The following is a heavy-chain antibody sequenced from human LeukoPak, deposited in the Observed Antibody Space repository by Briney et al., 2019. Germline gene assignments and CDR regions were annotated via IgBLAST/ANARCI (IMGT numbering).Heavy chain of an antibody. D-gene: IGHD3/OR15-3a*01. CDR3: ARLFGLDTAYSGYFQH. CDR2: IYYSGST. Sequence: SETLSLTCTVSGVSISSSSYYWGWIRQPPGKGLDWIGSIYYSGSTYYNLSLKSRVTISVDTSKNQFSLKLTSVAAADTAVYYCARLFGLDTAYSGYFQHWGQGTLVTVSS. J-gene: IGHJ1*01. CDR1: GVSISSSSYY. V-gene: IGHV4-39*01.